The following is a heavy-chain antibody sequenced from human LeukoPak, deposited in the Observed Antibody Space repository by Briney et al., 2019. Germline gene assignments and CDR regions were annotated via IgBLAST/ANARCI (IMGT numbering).Heavy chain of an antibody. Sequence: QTGGSLRLSCAASGFTFSSYAMSWVSQAPGKGLEWVSAISGSGASTYYADSVKGRFTISRDNSKNTLYLQMNSLRAEDAAVYYCAKGHSSGPYYGMDVWGQGTTVTVSS. D-gene: IGHD6-19*01. CDR1: GFTFSSYA. CDR2: ISGSGAST. J-gene: IGHJ6*02. V-gene: IGHV3-23*01. CDR3: AKGHSSGPYYGMDV.